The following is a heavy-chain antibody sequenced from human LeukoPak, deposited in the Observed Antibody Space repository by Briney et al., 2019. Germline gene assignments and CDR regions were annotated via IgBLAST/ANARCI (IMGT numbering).Heavy chain of an antibody. J-gene: IGHJ4*02. CDR3: ARLLLWFGEQVDY. CDR2: IKQDGSEK. Sequence: GGSLRLSCAASGFTFSSYWMSWVRQAPGKGLEWVANIKQDGSEKYYVNSVKGRFTISRDNAKNSLYLQMNSLRAEDTAVYYCARLLLWFGEQVDYWGQGTLVTVSS. D-gene: IGHD3-10*01. V-gene: IGHV3-7*03. CDR1: GFTFSSYW.